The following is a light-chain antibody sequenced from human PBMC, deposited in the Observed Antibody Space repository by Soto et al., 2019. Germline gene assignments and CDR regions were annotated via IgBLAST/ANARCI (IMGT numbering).Light chain of an antibody. CDR2: GAS. V-gene: IGKV1-17*02. CDR3: LQHTYIWS. CDR1: QDVSND. J-gene: IGKJ1*01. Sequence: DVRMTQSPSSLSASGVDRVGISYRASQDVSNDLGWFQQKPGKAPKRLIFGASNLESGVPSRFSGTGSGTEFILTITNLQPEDFATYYCLQHTYIWSFGQGTKVDIK.